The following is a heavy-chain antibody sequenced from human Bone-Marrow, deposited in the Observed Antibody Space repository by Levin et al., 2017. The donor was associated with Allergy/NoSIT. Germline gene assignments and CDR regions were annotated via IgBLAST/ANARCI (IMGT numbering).Heavy chain of an antibody. D-gene: IGHD3-10*01. J-gene: IGHJ6*02. V-gene: IGHV3-66*01. CDR1: GFTVSSNY. Sequence: GESLKISCAASGFTVSSNYMSWVRQAPGKGLEWVSVIYSGGSTYYADSVKGRFTISRDNSKNTLYLQMNSLRAEDTAVYYCARSRTGSYYRYYYYGMDVWGQGTTVTVSS. CDR3: ARSRTGSYYRYYYYGMDV. CDR2: IYSGGST.